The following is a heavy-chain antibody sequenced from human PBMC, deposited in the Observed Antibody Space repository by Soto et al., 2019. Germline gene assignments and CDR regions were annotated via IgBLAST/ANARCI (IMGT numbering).Heavy chain of an antibody. D-gene: IGHD6-13*01. Sequence: QVQLVQSGAEVKKPGASVKVSCTASGYTFTHYAIHWVRHAPGQRLEWMGFINAGSGNTKYSQTFQGRLTFTTDTSASTAYMDLSSLRSEDTAIYYCARGLAADGAWGQGTLVTGSS. CDR2: INAGSGNT. CDR1: GYTFTHYA. V-gene: IGHV1-3*01. CDR3: ARGLAADGA. J-gene: IGHJ5*02.